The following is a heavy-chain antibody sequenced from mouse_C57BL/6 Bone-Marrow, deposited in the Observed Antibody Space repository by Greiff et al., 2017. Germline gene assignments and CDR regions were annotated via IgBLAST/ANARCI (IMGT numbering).Heavy chain of an antibody. CDR1: GFTFSSYA. J-gene: IGHJ1*03. CDR2: ISDGGSYT. CDR3: ARENYGSSPYWYFDV. Sequence: EVQGVESGGGLVKPGGSLKLSCAASGFTFSSYAMSWVRQTPEKRLEWVATISDGGSYTYYPDNVKGRFTISRDNATNNLYLHMSHLKSEDTAMYDCARENYGSSPYWYFDVWGTGTTVTVSS. D-gene: IGHD1-1*01. V-gene: IGHV5-4*01.